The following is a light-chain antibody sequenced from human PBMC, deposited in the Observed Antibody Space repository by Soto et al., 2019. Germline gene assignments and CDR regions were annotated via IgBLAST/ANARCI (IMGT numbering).Light chain of an antibody. V-gene: IGKV3-11*01. CDR2: DAT. CDR1: QSVSNY. CDR3: QQRSSWPLLT. J-gene: IGKJ4*02. Sequence: EIVLTQSPATLSLSPGERATLSCRASQSVSNYLAWFQQKPGQAPRLLIYDATNRATGIPARFSGSGSGTDFTLTSSSLEPEDFAVYYCQQRSSWPLLTFGGGTKVEI.